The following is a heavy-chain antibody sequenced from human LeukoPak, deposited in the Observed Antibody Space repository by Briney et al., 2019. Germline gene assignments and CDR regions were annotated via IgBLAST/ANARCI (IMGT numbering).Heavy chain of an antibody. CDR2: INGDGSST. CDR3: ARDGVPAAADY. J-gene: IGHJ4*02. Sequence: GGSLRLSCVVSGFTFRRHWMRWVRQAPGKGLVWVSHINGDGSSTHYADSERGRFTISRDSAKNTLYLQMNGLRAEDTAVYYCARDGVPAAADYWGQGTVVTVSS. D-gene: IGHD2-2*01. V-gene: IGHV3-74*01. CDR1: GFTFRRHW.